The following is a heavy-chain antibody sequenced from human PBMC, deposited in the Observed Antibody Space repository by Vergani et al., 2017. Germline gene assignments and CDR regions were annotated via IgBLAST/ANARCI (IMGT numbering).Heavy chain of an antibody. CDR3: ARGLTGYCSSNSCLNTPYYYYYYMDV. Sequence: QVQLVQSGAEVKKPGSSVKVSCKASGGTFSSYAISWVRQAPGQGLEWMGRIIPILCTANYAQKFQGRVTITADESTSTAYMELRSLRSEDTAVYYCARGLTGYCSSNSCLNTPYYYYYYMDVWGKGTTVTVSS. V-gene: IGHV1-69*11. D-gene: IGHD2-2*01. CDR2: IIPILCTA. J-gene: IGHJ6*03. CDR1: GGTFSSYA.